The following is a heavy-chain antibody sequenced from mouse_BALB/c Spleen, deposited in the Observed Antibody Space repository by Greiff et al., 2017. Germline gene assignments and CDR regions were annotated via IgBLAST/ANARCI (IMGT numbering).Heavy chain of an antibody. D-gene: IGHD1-1*01. CDR2: IDPANGNT. CDR3: ARRGLLLYLENYFDY. CDR1: GFNIKDTY. J-gene: IGHJ2*01. V-gene: IGHV14-3*02. Sequence: VQLQQSGAELVKPGASVKLSCTASGFNIKDTYMHWVKQRPEQGLEWIGRIDPANGNTKYDPKFQGKATITADTSSNTAYLQLSSLTSEDTAVYYCARRGLLLYLENYFDYWGQGTTLTVSS.